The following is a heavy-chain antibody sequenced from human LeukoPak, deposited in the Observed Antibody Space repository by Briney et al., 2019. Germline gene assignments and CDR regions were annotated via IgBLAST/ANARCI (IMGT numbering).Heavy chain of an antibody. Sequence: GRSLRLSCTASGFTFGDYAMSWVRQAPGKGLEWVGFVRSKAYGGTTEYAASVKGRFTISRDDSKSIAYLQMNSLKTEDTAVYYCTRDGSGWYLDAFDIWGQGTMVTVSS. CDR2: VRSKAYGGTT. CDR1: GFTFGDYA. J-gene: IGHJ3*02. D-gene: IGHD6-19*01. CDR3: TRDGSGWYLDAFDI. V-gene: IGHV3-49*04.